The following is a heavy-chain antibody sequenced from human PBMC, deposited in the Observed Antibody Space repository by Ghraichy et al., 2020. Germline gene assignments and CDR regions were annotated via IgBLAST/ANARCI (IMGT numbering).Heavy chain of an antibody. J-gene: IGHJ6*04. Sequence: SQTLSLTCAVSGYSISSGYFWGWVRQSPGKGLQWIGITYHSGSAYYNPSLKSRVSISVDTSKNQFSLTLSSVTAADTAVYYCARDIYGSGSYYALYGLDVWGKGTTVTVSS. CDR3: ARDIYGSGSYYALYGLDV. CDR2: TYHSGSA. V-gene: IGHV4-38-2*02. CDR1: GYSISSGYF. D-gene: IGHD3-10*01.